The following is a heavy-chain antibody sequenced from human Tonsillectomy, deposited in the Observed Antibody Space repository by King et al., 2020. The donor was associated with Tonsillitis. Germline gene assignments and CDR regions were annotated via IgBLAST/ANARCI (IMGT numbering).Heavy chain of an antibody. CDR2: IRSKAYGGTT. D-gene: IGHD4-11*01. CDR3: TRVGFFTVTTFFYYYYGMDV. CDR1: GFIFGDYA. V-gene: IGHV3-49*03. J-gene: IGHJ6*02. Sequence: VQLVESGGGLVQPGRSLRLSCTASGFIFGDYAMSWFRQAPGKGLDWVGFIRSKAYGGTTEYAASVKGRFTISRDDSKSIAYLQMNILKTEDTAVYYCTRVGFFTVTTFFYYYYGMDVWGQGTTVTVSS.